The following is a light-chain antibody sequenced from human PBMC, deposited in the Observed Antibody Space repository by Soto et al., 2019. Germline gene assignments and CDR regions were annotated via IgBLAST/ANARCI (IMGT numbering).Light chain of an antibody. CDR1: QSVSNY. CDR3: QQYGGSPQT. CDR2: GAS. J-gene: IGKJ1*01. Sequence: EIVLTQSPGTLSLSPGERATLSCRASQSVSNYLVWYQQKPGHAPRLLISGASSRATGIPDRFSGSGSGTEFPLTIRSLEPEDFAVYYCQQYGGSPQTFGQGTKVEIK. V-gene: IGKV3-20*01.